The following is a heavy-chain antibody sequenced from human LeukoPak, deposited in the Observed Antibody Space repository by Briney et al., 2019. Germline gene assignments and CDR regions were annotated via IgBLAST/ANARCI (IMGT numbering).Heavy chain of an antibody. Sequence: GGSLRLSCAASGFTISSNYMSWVRQAPGKGLEWVSLIYSGGSTTYADSVKGRFTFSRDNSKNELYLQMNTLRAADTAVYYCARDRVNWNDVGGLFDYWGQGTLVTVSS. CDR2: IYSGGST. CDR3: ARDRVNWNDVGGLFDY. V-gene: IGHV3-53*01. D-gene: IGHD1-1*01. CDR1: GFTISSNY. J-gene: IGHJ4*02.